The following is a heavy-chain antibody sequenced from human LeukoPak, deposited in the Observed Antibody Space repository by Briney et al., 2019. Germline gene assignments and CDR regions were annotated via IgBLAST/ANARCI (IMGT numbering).Heavy chain of an antibody. CDR3: ATGGVVITWEFDY. V-gene: IGHV4-34*01. D-gene: IGHD3-22*01. CDR2: INHSGST. Sequence: SETLSLTCAVYGGSFSGYYWSWIRQPPGKGPEWIGEINHSGSTNYNPSLKSRVTISVDTSRNQFSLKLSSVTAADTAVYYCATGGVVITWEFDYWGQGTLVTVSS. J-gene: IGHJ4*02. CDR1: GGSFSGYY.